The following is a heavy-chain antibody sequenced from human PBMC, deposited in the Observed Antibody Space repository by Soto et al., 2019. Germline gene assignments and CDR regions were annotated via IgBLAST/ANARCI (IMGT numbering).Heavy chain of an antibody. CDR1: GGSINSTTYY. J-gene: IGHJ5*02. CDR2: IYYSGKT. V-gene: IGHV4-39*01. CDR3: GRPWGIGMAPPVP. Sequence: SETLSLTCTVSGGSINSTTYYWGWIGQSPGKGLVWIGNIYYSGKTYYSLSLKSQVSISVDSSRNQFSLRLSSVTAAATAIYYRGRPWGIGMAPPVPCGHGFLVTVSS. D-gene: IGHD6-19*01.